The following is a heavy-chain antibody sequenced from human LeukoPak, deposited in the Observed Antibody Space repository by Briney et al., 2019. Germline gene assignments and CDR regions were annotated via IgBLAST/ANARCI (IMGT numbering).Heavy chain of an antibody. CDR1: GYSFTSYW. CDR3: ATARYSGTYVTSYFDY. CDR2: IYPGDSDI. V-gene: IGHV5-51*01. J-gene: IGHJ4*02. Sequence: GESLKISCKGSGYSFTSYWIGWVRQMPGKGLEWMGIIYPGDSDIRYSPSFQGQVTISADKSISTAYLQWSSLKASDTAMYYCATARYSGTYVTSYFDYWGQGTLVTASS. D-gene: IGHD1-26*01.